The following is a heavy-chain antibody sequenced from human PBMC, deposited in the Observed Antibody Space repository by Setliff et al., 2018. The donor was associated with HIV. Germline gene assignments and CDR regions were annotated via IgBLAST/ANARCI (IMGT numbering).Heavy chain of an antibody. CDR2: IYFNGSS. CDR1: GGSISTYY. V-gene: IGHV4-59*01. Sequence: SETLSLTCTVSGGSISTYYWSWIRQPPGKGLEWIESIYFNGSSDNNPSLKSRVTLSVDTSKHQFTLKLSSVTAADTAVYYCARVQMAYAAFDVWGQGTMVTVSS. J-gene: IGHJ3*01. CDR3: ARVQMAYAAFDV. D-gene: IGHD4-17*01.